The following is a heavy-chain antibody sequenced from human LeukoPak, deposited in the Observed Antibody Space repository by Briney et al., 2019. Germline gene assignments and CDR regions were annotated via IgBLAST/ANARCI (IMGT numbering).Heavy chain of an antibody. CDR3: ARDNPPDY. Sequence: GGSLRLSCVASRFTFSSSWMSWVRQAPGKGLEWVANIKQDGSENSYVESVRGRFTISRDNAKNSLYLQLNSLRAEDTALYYCARDNPPDYWGQGTLVTVSS. CDR1: RFTFSSSW. CDR2: IKQDGSEN. J-gene: IGHJ4*02. V-gene: IGHV3-7*03.